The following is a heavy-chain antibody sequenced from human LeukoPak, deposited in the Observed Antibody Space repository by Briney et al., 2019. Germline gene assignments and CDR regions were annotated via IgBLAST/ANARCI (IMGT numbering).Heavy chain of an antibody. CDR2: IGSAGDT. V-gene: IGHV3-13*04. Sequence: GSLRLSCAASGFTFSNYDMHCVRQVAGKGLEWVSGIGSAGDTYYPGSVKGRFTISRENAKNSLYLQINSLRAGDTAVYYCARALPFYGFDYWGQGTLVTVSS. J-gene: IGHJ4*02. CDR3: ARALPFYGFDY. D-gene: IGHD3-16*01. CDR1: GFTFSNYD.